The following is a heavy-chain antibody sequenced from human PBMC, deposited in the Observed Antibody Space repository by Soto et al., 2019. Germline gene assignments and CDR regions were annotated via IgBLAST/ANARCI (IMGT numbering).Heavy chain of an antibody. V-gene: IGHV2-5*01. CDR3: AHRGITGTTLLAFDI. CDR1: GFSLSTSGVG. CDR2: IYWNDDK. D-gene: IGHD1-7*01. J-gene: IGHJ3*02. Sequence: SGPTLVKPTQTLTLTCTFSGFSLSTSGVGVGWIRQPPGKALEWLALIYWNDDKRYSPSLKSRLTITKDTSKNQVVLTMTNMDPVDTATYYCAHRGITGTTLLAFDIWGQGTMVTVSS.